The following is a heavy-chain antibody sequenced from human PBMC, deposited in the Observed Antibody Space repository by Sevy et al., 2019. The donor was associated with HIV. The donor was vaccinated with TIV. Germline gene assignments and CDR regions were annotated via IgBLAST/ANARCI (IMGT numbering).Heavy chain of an antibody. J-gene: IGHJ4*02. Sequence: GGSLRLSCAASGFTFSVYEMNWVRQAPGKGLEWIAYISSPPNTIYYADSVRGPFTISRANAKNSLHLQMNTLKAADMTVYYCAREGLGGFYTSFDSWGQGTLVTVSS. CDR2: ISSPPNTI. CDR1: GFTFSVYE. CDR3: AREGLGGFYTSFDS. V-gene: IGHV3-48*03. D-gene: IGHD2-15*01.